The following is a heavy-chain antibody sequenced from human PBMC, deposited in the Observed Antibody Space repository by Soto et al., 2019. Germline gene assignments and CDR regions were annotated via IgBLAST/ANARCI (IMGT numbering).Heavy chain of an antibody. CDR2: IIPIFGTA. V-gene: IGHV1-69*06. CDR3: ARDENFITISGAPPPMDV. D-gene: IGHD3-3*01. CDR1: GGTFSSYA. Sequence: SVKVSCKASGGTFSSYAISWVRQAPGQGLEWMGGIIPIFGTANYAQKFQGRVTITADKSTSTAYMELSSLRSEDTAVYYCARDENFITISGAPPPMDVWGQGTTVTVSS. J-gene: IGHJ6*02.